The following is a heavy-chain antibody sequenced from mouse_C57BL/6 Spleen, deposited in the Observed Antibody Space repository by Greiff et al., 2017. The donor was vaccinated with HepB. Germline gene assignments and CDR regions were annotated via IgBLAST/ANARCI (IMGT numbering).Heavy chain of an antibody. D-gene: IGHD1-1*01. Sequence: QVQLKESGAELVKPGASVKLSCKASGYTFTSYWMHWVKQRPGQGLEWIGMIHPNSGSTNYNEKFKSKATLTVDKSSSTAYMQLSSLTSEDSAVYYCASPITTVVANFDYWGQGTTLTVSS. CDR2: IHPNSGST. CDR3: ASPITTVVANFDY. CDR1: GYTFTSYW. V-gene: IGHV1-64*01. J-gene: IGHJ2*01.